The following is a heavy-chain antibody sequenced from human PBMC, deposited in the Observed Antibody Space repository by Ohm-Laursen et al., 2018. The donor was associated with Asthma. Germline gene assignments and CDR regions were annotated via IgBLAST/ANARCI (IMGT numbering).Heavy chain of an antibody. Sequence: SLRLSCSAAGLTFSSSGMHWIRQARAKGLEWVAVISYDGSNKYYEDSVKGRFTISRDNSKNTLFLQMNSLRAEETAVYYCAKRETLVSAMVDYWGQGTLVTVSS. D-gene: IGHD2/OR15-2a*01. CDR3: AKRETLVSAMVDY. CDR1: GLTFSSSG. CDR2: ISYDGSNK. V-gene: IGHV3-30*18. J-gene: IGHJ4*02.